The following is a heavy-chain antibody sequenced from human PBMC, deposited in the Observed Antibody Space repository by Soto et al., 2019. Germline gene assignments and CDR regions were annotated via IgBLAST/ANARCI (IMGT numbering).Heavy chain of an antibody. Sequence: ASVKVSCKASGYTFSKYAITWLRQAPGQGPEWVGWISTSNNNTSYIQKLQGRVTVTTDTSTSTAYMELRSLRSDDTAVYYCARGRAGNYFTDAFDIWGQGTMVTVSS. CDR1: GYTFSKYA. D-gene: IGHD3-10*01. CDR2: ISTSNNNT. V-gene: IGHV1-18*04. CDR3: ARGRAGNYFTDAFDI. J-gene: IGHJ3*02.